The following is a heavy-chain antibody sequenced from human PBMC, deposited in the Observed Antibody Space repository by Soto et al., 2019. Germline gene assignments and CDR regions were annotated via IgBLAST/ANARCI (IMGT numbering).Heavy chain of an antibody. D-gene: IGHD3-3*01. Sequence: ASVKVSCKASGYTFTGYYMHWVRQAPGQGLEWMGWINPNSGGTNYAQKFQGWVTMTRDTSISTAYMELSRLRSDDTAVYYCARGVLRFLEWLPFSAFDYWGQGTLVTVSS. CDR3: ARGVLRFLEWLPFSAFDY. J-gene: IGHJ4*02. CDR1: GYTFTGYY. CDR2: INPNSGGT. V-gene: IGHV1-2*04.